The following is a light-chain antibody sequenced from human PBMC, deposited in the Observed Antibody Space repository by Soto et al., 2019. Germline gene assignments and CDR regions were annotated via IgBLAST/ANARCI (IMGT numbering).Light chain of an antibody. V-gene: IGKV1-5*01. CDR3: QQYNSYST. J-gene: IGKJ1*01. Sequence: DIQMTQSPSTLSASVGDRVTITCRASQSISTWLAWYQQKPGKAPKLLIYDASSLESGVPSRFSGSGSGTAFTLTISSLQPEDFASYYCQQYNSYSTFGQGTKVEIK. CDR1: QSISTW. CDR2: DAS.